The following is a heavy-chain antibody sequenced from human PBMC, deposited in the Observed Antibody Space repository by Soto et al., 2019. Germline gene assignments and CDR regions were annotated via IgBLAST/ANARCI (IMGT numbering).Heavy chain of an antibody. V-gene: IGHV4-59*01. Sequence: SETLSLTCTVSGGSISSYYWSWVRQPPGKGLEWIGYIYYSGSTNYNPSLKSRVTISVDTSKNQFSLKLSSVTAADTAVYYCARGTAAGTNDYWGQGTLVTVSS. CDR1: GGSISSYY. CDR3: ARGTAAGTNDY. CDR2: IYYSGST. D-gene: IGHD6-13*01. J-gene: IGHJ4*02.